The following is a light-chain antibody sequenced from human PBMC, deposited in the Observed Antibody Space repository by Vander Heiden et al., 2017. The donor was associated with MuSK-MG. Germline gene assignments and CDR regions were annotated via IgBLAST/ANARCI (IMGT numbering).Light chain of an antibody. V-gene: IGLV1-44*01. CDR3: SNSDASLNGWV. CDR2: RND. CDR1: SSNIGSNP. Sequence: QSVLTPPPSASGPPGQRVNISCSGSSSNIGSNPVNCYHHLPAAHPNLLMYRNDQRPSGVPGRFSGAKSGTYAAPPTSGLQSEDEADDYCSNSDASLNGWVFGGGTKLTVL. J-gene: IGLJ3*02.